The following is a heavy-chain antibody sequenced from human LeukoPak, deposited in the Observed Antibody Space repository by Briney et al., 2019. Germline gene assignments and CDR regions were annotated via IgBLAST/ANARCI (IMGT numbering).Heavy chain of an antibody. Sequence: SETLSLTCTVSGASISPYYWSWIRQPPGKGLEWIGYIYYSGSTNYNPSLKSRVTISVDTSKNQFPLKLSSVTAADTAVYYCARVQPYYDFWSGPFDYWGQGTLVTVSS. CDR2: IYYSGST. CDR1: GASISPYY. J-gene: IGHJ4*02. V-gene: IGHV4-59*01. D-gene: IGHD3-3*01. CDR3: ARVQPYYDFWSGPFDY.